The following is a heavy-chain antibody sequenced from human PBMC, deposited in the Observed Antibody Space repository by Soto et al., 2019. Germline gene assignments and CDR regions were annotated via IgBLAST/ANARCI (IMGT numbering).Heavy chain of an antibody. CDR1: GYSFTSYW. CDR3: ARAGGYSGYDTGLGPLDFDY. CDR2: IYPGDSDT. V-gene: IGHV5-51*01. Sequence: PGESLKISCKGSGYSFTSYWIGWVRQMPGKGLEWMGIIYPGDSDTRYSPSFQGQVTISADKSISTAYLQWSSLKASDTAMYYCARAGGYSGYDTGLGPLDFDYWGQGTLVTVSS. J-gene: IGHJ4*02. D-gene: IGHD5-12*01.